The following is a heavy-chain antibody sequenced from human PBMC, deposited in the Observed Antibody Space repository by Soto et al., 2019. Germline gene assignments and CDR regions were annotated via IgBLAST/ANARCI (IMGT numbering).Heavy chain of an antibody. J-gene: IGHJ6*02. CDR2: ISGSGGST. V-gene: IGHV3-23*01. Sequence: GGSLRLSCAASGFTFSSYAMSWVRQAPGKGLEWVSGISGSGGSTYYADSVKGRFTISRDNSKNILYLQMNSLRAEDTAVYYCAKVSLDTAMVTWYYGMDVWGQGTTVTVSS. D-gene: IGHD5-18*01. CDR1: GFTFSSYA. CDR3: AKVSLDTAMVTWYYGMDV.